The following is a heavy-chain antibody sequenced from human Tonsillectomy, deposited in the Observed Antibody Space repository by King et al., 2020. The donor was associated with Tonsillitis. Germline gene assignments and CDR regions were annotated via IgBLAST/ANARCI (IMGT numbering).Heavy chain of an antibody. CDR3: AKPVSGSYYGFEY. D-gene: IGHD1-26*01. Sequence: VQLVESGGGLVQPGGSLRLSCAASGFTFTNYAMSWVRQAPGKGLEWVSTIRGNGGNTYCADSAKGRFTISRDNSKTTLSLQMNSLRAEDTAVYYCAKPVSGSYYGFEYGGQGTLVTVSS. CDR2: IRGNGGNT. J-gene: IGHJ4*02. CDR1: GFTFTNYA. V-gene: IGHV3-23*04.